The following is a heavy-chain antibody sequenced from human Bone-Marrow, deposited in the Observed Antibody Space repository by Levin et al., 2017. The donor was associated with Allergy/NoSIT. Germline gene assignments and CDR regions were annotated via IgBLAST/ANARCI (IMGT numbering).Heavy chain of an antibody. CDR1: GYTFTSYA. CDR3: ARDCVRKKMHCSGGSCLVY. V-gene: IGHV7-4-1*02. Sequence: ASVKVSCKASGYTFTSYAMNWVRQAPGQGLEWMGWINTNTGNPTYAQGFTGRFVFSLDTSVSTAYLQISSLKAEDTAVYYCARDCVRKKMHCSGGSCLVYWGQGTLVTVSS. CDR2: INTNTGNP. J-gene: IGHJ4*02. D-gene: IGHD2-15*01.